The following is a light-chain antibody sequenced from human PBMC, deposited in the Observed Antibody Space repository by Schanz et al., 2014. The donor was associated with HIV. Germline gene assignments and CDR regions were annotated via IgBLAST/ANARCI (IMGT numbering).Light chain of an antibody. V-gene: IGKV3-20*01. CDR2: DAS. J-gene: IGKJ2*01. CDR1: QSVSSN. Sequence: EIVMTQSPATLSVSPGERATLSCRASQSVSSNLAWYQQKPGQAPRLLIYDASSRATGIPDRFSGSGSSTDFTLTISRLEPEDSAVYYCQQYGRSPYTFGQGTKVEIK. CDR3: QQYGRSPYT.